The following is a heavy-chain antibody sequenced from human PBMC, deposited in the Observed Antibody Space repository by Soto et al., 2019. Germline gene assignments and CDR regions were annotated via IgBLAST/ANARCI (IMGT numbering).Heavy chain of an antibody. D-gene: IGHD4-17*01. CDR2: ISGSGGST. CDR3: AKDSGYDYGDYGGVHYGDWFDP. CDR1: GFTFSSYA. Sequence: EVQLLESGGGLVQPGGSLRLSCAASGFTFSSYAMSWVRQAPGKGLEWVSAISGSGGSTYYADSVKGRFTISRDNSKNTLYLQMNSLRAEDTAVYYCAKDSGYDYGDYGGVHYGDWFDPWGQGTLVTVSS. V-gene: IGHV3-23*01. J-gene: IGHJ5*02.